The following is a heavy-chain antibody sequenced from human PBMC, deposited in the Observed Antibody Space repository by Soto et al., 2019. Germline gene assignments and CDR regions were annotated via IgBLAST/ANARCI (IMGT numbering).Heavy chain of an antibody. V-gene: IGHV4-39*01. D-gene: IGHD3-10*02. J-gene: IGHJ4*02. CDR1: GGSISSSSYY. CDR3: AKQVDCSGFDY. CDR2: IYYSGTT. Sequence: QLQLQESVPGLVKPSETLSLTCTVSGGSISSSSYYWGWIRQPPGKGLEWIGSIYYSGTTYYNPSLNSRITISVDTSKNQFSLNPTSVTAPDTAVYYCAKQVDCSGFDYGGQGTLVTVSS.